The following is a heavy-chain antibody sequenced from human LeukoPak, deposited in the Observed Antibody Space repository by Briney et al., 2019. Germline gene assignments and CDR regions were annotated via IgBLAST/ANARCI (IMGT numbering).Heavy chain of an antibody. D-gene: IGHD4-17*01. CDR1: GGSISGSSYY. Sequence: GSLRLSCTVSGGSISGSSYYWAWVRQPPGKGLEWVGSGFYSGSAYSNPSLKSRVTISVDTSRNQFSLNLSSVTAADTAVYYCARLRGAMTPVTSDFDYWGQGTLVTVSS. CDR3: ARLRGAMTPVTSDFDY. V-gene: IGHV4-39*01. J-gene: IGHJ4*02. CDR2: GFYSGSA.